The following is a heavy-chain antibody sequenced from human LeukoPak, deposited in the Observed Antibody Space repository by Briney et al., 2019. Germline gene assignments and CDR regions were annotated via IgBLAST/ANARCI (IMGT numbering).Heavy chain of an antibody. D-gene: IGHD1-26*01. CDR2: IYYSGST. CDR1: GGSISRYY. CDR3: ARVTEVVGATEELGQYYFDY. Sequence: PSETLSLTCTVSGGSISRYYWSWIRQPPGKGLEWIGYIYYSGSTNYNPSHKSRVTISVDTSKNQFSLKLSSVTAADTAVYYCARVTEVVGATEELGQYYFDYWGQGTLVTVSS. J-gene: IGHJ4*02. V-gene: IGHV4-59*01.